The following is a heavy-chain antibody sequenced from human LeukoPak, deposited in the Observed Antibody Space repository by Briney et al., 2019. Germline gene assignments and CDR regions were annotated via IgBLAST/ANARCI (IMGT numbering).Heavy chain of an antibody. J-gene: IGHJ4*02. Sequence: PGGSLRLSCAASGFTFSSYAMHWVRQAPGKGLEWVAVISYDGSNKYYADSVKGRFTISRDNSKNTLYLQMNSLRAEDTAVYYCTTHYDYVWGSYRYRIGLGYWGQGTLVTVSS. D-gene: IGHD3-16*02. CDR2: ISYDGSNK. CDR3: TTHYDYVWGSYRYRIGLGY. CDR1: GFTFSSYA. V-gene: IGHV3-30*04.